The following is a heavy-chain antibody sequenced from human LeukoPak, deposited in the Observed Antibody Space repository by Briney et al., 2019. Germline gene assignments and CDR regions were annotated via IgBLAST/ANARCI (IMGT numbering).Heavy chain of an antibody. CDR3: ARAGVGRPTPGNWFDP. V-gene: IGHV4-61*02. D-gene: IGHD1-1*01. J-gene: IGHJ5*02. CDR1: GGSISSGSYY. CDR2: IYTSGST. Sequence: TSETLSLTCTVSGGSISSGSYYWSWIRQPAGKGLEWIGRIYTSGSTNYNPSLKSRVTISVDTSKNQFSLKLSSVTAADTAVYYCARAGVGRPTPGNWFDPWGQGTLVTVSS.